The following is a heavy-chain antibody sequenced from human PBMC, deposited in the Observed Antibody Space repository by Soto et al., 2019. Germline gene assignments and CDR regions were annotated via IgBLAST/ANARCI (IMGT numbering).Heavy chain of an antibody. V-gene: IGHV5-51*01. CDR2: IYPGDSDT. CDR3: ARLPSPTPLRFLNPRGGRVIAWFDP. Sequence: PGESLKISCKGSGYSFTSYWIGWVRQMPGKGLEWMGIIYPGDSDTRYSPSFQGQVTISADKSISTAYLQWSSLKASDTAMYYCARLPSPTPLRFLNPRGGRVIAWFDPWGQGTLVTVSS. J-gene: IGHJ5*02. D-gene: IGHD3-3*01. CDR1: GYSFTSYW.